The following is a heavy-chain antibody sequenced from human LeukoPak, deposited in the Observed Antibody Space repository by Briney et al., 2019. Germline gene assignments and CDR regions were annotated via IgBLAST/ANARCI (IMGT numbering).Heavy chain of an antibody. J-gene: IGHJ4*02. Sequence: GGSLRLSCAASGFTFSSYAMIGVRQVPGKELEWVSAISGSGVSPHYADSVKGRFTISRDNSKNSLYLQMNSLRAEDTAVYYCAKDLQWLVEIFESWGQGTLVTVSS. CDR3: AKDLQWLVEIFES. CDR2: ISGSGVSP. D-gene: IGHD6-19*01. V-gene: IGHV3-23*01. CDR1: GFTFSSYA.